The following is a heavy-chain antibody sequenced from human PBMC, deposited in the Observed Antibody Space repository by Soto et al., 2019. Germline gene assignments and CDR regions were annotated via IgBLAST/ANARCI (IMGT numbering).Heavy chain of an antibody. CDR3: ARHGITSTKAGSCFDQ. D-gene: IGHD3-10*01. CDR1: GYTFSDYW. Sequence: PGESLKISCMGSGYTFSDYWIGWVRQMPGKGLEWMGLIYPGDSNVKYSPSFQGQVTISVDKSIRTAFLQWSSLQATDTAMYYCARHGITSTKAGSCFDQWGQGTLVTVSS. J-gene: IGHJ4*02. CDR2: IYPGDSNV. V-gene: IGHV5-51*01.